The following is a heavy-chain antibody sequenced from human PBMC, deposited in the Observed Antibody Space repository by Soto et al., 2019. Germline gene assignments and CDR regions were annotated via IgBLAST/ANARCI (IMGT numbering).Heavy chain of an antibody. CDR2: IGITYDT. D-gene: IGHD3-10*01. Sequence: GGSLRLSCAASGFTFSRHDMHWVRQNTRGGLEWVSSIGITYDTWYLGSVEGRFTISRDNAKNSLYLQMNSLRGEDTAVYYCTRGLPSGSYSFDYWGQGALVTVSS. J-gene: IGHJ4*02. V-gene: IGHV3-13*01. CDR1: GFTFSRHD. CDR3: TRGLPSGSYSFDY.